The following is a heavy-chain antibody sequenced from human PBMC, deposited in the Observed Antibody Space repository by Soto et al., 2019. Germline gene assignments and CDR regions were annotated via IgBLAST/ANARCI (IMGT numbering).Heavy chain of an antibody. V-gene: IGHV3-33*01. CDR3: ARDGARIDSRGNFDS. CDR1: GFKFTDYG. CDR2: SWFDGSIA. Sequence: QVQLVESGGGVVQPGRSLRLSCVASGFKFTDYGLNWVRQTPGKGLEWVAISWFDGSIAYYAESVKGSFTISRDDSSNTVYLHMNSLRGEDTAMYYCARDGARIDSRGNFDSWGQGTQVTVSS. J-gene: IGHJ4*02. D-gene: IGHD3-22*01.